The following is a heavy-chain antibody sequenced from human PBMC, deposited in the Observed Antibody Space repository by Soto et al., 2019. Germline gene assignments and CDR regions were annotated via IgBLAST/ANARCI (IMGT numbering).Heavy chain of an antibody. J-gene: IGHJ4*02. CDR2: IYYSGST. V-gene: IGHV4-30-4*02. CDR1: GGSISSGDYY. CDR3: ARGYCSGGSCGLFDY. D-gene: IGHD2-15*01. Sequence: PSETLSLTCTVSGGSISSGDYYWSWIRQPPGKGLEWIGYIYYSGSTYYNPSLKSRVTISVDTSKNQFSLKLSSVTAADTAVYYCARGYCSGGSCGLFDYWGQGTLVTVS.